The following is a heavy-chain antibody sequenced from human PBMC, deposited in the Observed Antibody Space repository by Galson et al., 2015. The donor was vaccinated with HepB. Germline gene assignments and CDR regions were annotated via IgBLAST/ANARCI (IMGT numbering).Heavy chain of an antibody. Sequence: ETLSLTCTVSGGSISINSNDYYWGWIRQPPGKGLEWIGTLYYGGSTYYNPSLKSRVTMPVDMSKNQFSLKLSSVTAADTAVYYCARHGGLGHCSGVSCYPAFDYWGQGILVTVSS. CDR1: GGSISINSNDYY. J-gene: IGHJ4*02. D-gene: IGHD2-15*01. CDR2: LYYGGST. V-gene: IGHV4-39*01. CDR3: ARHGGLGHCSGVSCYPAFDY.